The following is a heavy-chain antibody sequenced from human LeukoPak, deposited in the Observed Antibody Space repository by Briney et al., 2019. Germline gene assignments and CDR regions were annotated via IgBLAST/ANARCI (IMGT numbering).Heavy chain of an antibody. CDR1: GGSISSYY. V-gene: IGHV4-59*01. Sequence: SETLSLTCTVSGGSISSYYWNWIRQPPGEGLEWIGYFHYSGSTNYNPSLKSRVTISVDTSKNQFSLKLSSVTAADTAVYYCARDKGRSITMVRGVSDAFDIWGQGTMVTVSS. CDR2: FHYSGST. CDR3: ARDKGRSITMVRGVSDAFDI. D-gene: IGHD3-10*01. J-gene: IGHJ3*02.